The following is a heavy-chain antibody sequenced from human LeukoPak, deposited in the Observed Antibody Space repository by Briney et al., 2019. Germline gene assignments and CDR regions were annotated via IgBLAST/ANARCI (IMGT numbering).Heavy chain of an antibody. V-gene: IGHV3-48*01. Sequence: GGSLRLSCAASGFTFSSYSMNWVRQAPGKGLEWVSYISSSSTIYYADSVKGRFTISRDNAKNSLYLQMNSLRAEDTAVYYCARSPPTMRGSLGAFDIWGQGTMVTVSS. D-gene: IGHD3-22*01. CDR2: ISSSSTI. CDR3: ARSPPTMRGSLGAFDI. CDR1: GFTFSSYS. J-gene: IGHJ3*02.